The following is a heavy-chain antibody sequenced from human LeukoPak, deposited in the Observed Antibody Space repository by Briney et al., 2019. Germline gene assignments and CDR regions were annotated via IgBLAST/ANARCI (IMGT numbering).Heavy chain of an antibody. J-gene: IGHJ6*03. CDR3: ARTTEAHSWRTRYYDYYMDV. CDR1: GGSISSYY. V-gene: IGHV4-59*01. CDR2: IYYSGST. Sequence: PSETLSLTCTVSGGSISSYYWSWIRQPPGKGLEWIGYIYYSGSTNCNPSLKSRLTISVDTSKNQFSLKLSSVTAADTAVYYCARTTEAHSWRTRYYDYYMDVWGKGTTVAVSS. D-gene: IGHD6-13*01.